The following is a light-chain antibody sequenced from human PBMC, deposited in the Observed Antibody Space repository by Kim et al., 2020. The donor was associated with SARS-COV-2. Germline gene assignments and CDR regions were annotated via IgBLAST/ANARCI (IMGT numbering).Light chain of an antibody. J-gene: IGLJ3*02. CDR2: DNN. CDR1: SSNIGNNL. Sequence: QPVLTQPPSVSAAPGQKVTFSCSGSSSNIGNNLVSWYQQLPGTAPKLLIFDNNKRPSGIPDRFSGSKSGTSATLGITGLQTGDEADYYCGTWDNSLRAGVFGGGTKLTVL. CDR3: GTWDNSLRAGV. V-gene: IGLV1-51*01.